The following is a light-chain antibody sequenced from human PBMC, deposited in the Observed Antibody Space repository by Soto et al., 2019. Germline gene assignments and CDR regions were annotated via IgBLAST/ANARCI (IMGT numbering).Light chain of an antibody. CDR3: SSYTSSSPRV. CDR2: DVS. J-gene: IGLJ2*01. Sequence: QSVLTQPASVSGSPGQSITISCTGTSSDVGGYNYVSWYQQHPGKAPKLMNYDVSNRPSGVSNRFSGSKSGNTASLTISGLQAEDEADYYCSSYTSSSPRVFGGGTKLTVL. V-gene: IGLV2-14*01. CDR1: SSDVGGYNY.